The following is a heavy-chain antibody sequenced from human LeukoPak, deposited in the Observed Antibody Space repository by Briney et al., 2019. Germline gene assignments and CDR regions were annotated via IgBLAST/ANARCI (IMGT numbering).Heavy chain of an antibody. D-gene: IGHD3-22*01. CDR1: GFTFSSYW. J-gene: IGHJ4*02. Sequence: PGGSLRLPCAASGFTFSSYWMHWVRQAPGKGLVWVSRINSDGSSTSYADSVKGRFTIFRDNAKNTLYLQMNSLRAEDTAVYYCARVATYYYDSSGYPFDYWGQGTLVTVSS. V-gene: IGHV3-74*01. CDR3: ARVATYYYDSSGYPFDY. CDR2: INSDGSST.